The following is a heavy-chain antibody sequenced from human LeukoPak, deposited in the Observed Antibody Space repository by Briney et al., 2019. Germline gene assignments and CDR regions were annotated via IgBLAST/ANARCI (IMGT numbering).Heavy chain of an antibody. CDR3: ARGSGFYLDYFDY. J-gene: IGHJ4*02. CDR1: GFSFSTYW. V-gene: IGHV3-23*01. Sequence: GGSLRLSCAPSGFSFSTYWMSWVRQSPGKGLEWVAGVSGSGATTYYADSVKGRFTISRDNSKNTLFLQMNSLRAEDTAVYYCARGSGFYLDYFDYWGQGTLITVSS. CDR2: VSGSGATT. D-gene: IGHD3-3*01.